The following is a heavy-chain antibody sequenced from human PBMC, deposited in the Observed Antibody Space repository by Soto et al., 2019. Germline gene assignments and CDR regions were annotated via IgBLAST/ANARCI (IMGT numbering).Heavy chain of an antibody. Sequence: SVKVSCKASGGTFGSHGIAWVRQAPGQGLEWMGGFIAMLGTPTYAKKVQGRATITADESLTSSYLELRSLRSEDTAVYFCATRAMANFDYWGQGTVVTVSS. D-gene: IGHD5-18*01. CDR2: FIAMLGTP. CDR3: ATRAMANFDY. CDR1: GGTFGSHG. J-gene: IGHJ4*02. V-gene: IGHV1-69*13.